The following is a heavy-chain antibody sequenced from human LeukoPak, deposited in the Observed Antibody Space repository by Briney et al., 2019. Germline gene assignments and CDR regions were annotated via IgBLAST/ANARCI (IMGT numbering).Heavy chain of an antibody. D-gene: IGHD3-3*01. V-gene: IGHV3-23*01. Sequence: PGGSLRLSCAASGFTFSSYAMSWVRQAPGKGLEWVSAISGSGGSTYYADSVKGRFTISRDNSKNTLHLLMNGLRAEDTAVYYCAKDPTYYDSLGHGGQGPRVTVPS. CDR2: ISGSGGST. J-gene: IGHJ4*02. CDR3: AKDPTYYDSLGH. CDR1: GFTFSSYA.